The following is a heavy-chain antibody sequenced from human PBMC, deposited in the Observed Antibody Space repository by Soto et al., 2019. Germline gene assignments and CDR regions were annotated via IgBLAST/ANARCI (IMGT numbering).Heavy chain of an antibody. CDR1: GYTFTSYA. Sequence: QVQLVQSGAEVKKPGASVKVSCKASGYTFTSYAMHWVRQAPGQRLEWMGWINAGNGNTKYSQKFQGRVTITRDTSASTAYMELSSLRSEDTAVYYCARGPSSGWYFDYWGQGTLVTVSS. D-gene: IGHD6-19*01. CDR3: ARGPSSGWYFDY. J-gene: IGHJ4*02. CDR2: INAGNGNT. V-gene: IGHV1-3*01.